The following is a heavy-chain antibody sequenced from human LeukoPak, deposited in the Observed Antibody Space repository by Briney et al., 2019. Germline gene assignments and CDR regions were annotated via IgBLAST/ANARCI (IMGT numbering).Heavy chain of an antibody. V-gene: IGHV4-39*01. CDR1: GDSISNNNYY. CDR2: FTYGGGT. D-gene: IGHD1-26*01. J-gene: IGHJ4*02. CDR3: ARRSSNPVGAIDY. Sequence: PSETLSLTCSVSGDSISNNNYYWGWIRQPPGKGLEWIGSFTYGGGTYYNPSLKSRVTISVDTSKNRFSLKVTSVTAADTAVYYCARRSSNPVGAIDYWGQGTLVIVSS.